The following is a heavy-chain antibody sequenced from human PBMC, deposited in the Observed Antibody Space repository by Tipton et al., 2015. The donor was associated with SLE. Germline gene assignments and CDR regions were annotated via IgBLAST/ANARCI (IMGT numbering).Heavy chain of an antibody. D-gene: IGHD4-11*01. CDR1: GGSISSRSYY. CDR2: IYTSGST. CDR3: ARGGTVVDY. Sequence: TLSLTCAVSGGSISSRSYYWSCIRQPAGKGLEWIGRIYTSGSTNYNPSLKRRVTMSVDTSKNQSSLKLSSVTAAATAVYYCARGGTVVDYWGQGALVTVSS. J-gene: IGHJ4*02. V-gene: IGHV4-61*02.